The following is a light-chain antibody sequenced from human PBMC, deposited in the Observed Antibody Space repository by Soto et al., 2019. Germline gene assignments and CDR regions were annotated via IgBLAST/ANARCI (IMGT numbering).Light chain of an antibody. CDR2: WAS. Sequence: DIVMTQSPDSLAVSLGERATINCKSSQSVLYSSNNKNPLAWYQQKPGHPPKLLIYWASTRESGVPDRFSGSGSGTDFTFTISSLQAEDVAIYYCQQDHTTPVTFGGGTKVEVK. CDR3: QQDHTTPVT. CDR1: QSVLYSSNNKNP. J-gene: IGKJ4*02. V-gene: IGKV4-1*01.